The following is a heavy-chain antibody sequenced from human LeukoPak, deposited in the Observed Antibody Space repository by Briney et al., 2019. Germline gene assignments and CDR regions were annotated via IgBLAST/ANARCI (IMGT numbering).Heavy chain of an antibody. CDR3: ARRYYYDGSGSLDY. Sequence: PGGSLRLSCAASGFTFSSYSMNWVRQAPGMGLEWVSYISSTSSTIYYADAVKGRFTISRDNAKNSLYLQMNSLRAEDTAVYYCARRYYYDGSGSLDYWGQGTLVTVSS. D-gene: IGHD3-22*01. V-gene: IGHV3-48*01. CDR1: GFTFSSYS. J-gene: IGHJ4*02. CDR2: ISSTSSTI.